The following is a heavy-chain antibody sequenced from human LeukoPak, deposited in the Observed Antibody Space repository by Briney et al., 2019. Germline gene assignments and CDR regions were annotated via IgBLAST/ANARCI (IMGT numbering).Heavy chain of an antibody. Sequence: GGSLRLSCAASGFTFSSYGMHWVRQAPGKGLEWVAVISYDGSNKYYADSVKGRFTISRDNSKNTLYLQMNSLRAEDTAVYYCAKESSPDYESSGYYFDYWGQGTLVTVSS. CDR3: AKESSPDYESSGYYFDY. D-gene: IGHD3-22*01. J-gene: IGHJ4*02. V-gene: IGHV3-30*18. CDR1: GFTFSSYG. CDR2: ISYDGSNK.